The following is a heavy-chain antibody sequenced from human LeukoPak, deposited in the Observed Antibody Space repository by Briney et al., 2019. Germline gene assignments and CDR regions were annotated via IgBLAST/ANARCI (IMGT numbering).Heavy chain of an antibody. J-gene: IGHJ5*02. Sequence: GGSLRLSCAVSGFTFSSYAMNWVRQAPGKGLEWVSSISSSSSYIYYADSVKDRFTISRDNAKNSLYLQMNSLRAEDTAVYYCARDHLRANTASAWGQGTLVTVSS. V-gene: IGHV3-21*01. CDR1: GFTFSSYA. D-gene: IGHD5-18*01. CDR2: ISSSSSYI. CDR3: ARDHLRANTASA.